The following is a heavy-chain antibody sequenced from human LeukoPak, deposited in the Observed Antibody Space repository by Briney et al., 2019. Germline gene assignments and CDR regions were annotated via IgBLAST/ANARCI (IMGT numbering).Heavy chain of an antibody. Sequence: PGGSLRLSCAASGFTFSNYAMHWVRQAPGKGLEYVSAISYNGGSTYYANSVKGRSTISRDNSKNTLYLQMGSLIAEDMAVYYCARRFAAQLAFVDVWGKGTTVTISS. D-gene: IGHD3-3*02. CDR2: ISYNGGST. CDR3: ARRFAAQLAFVDV. J-gene: IGHJ6*04. CDR1: GFTFSNYA. V-gene: IGHV3-64*01.